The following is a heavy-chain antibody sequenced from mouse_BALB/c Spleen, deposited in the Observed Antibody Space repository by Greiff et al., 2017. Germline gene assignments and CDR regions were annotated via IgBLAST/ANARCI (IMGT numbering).Heavy chain of an antibody. CDR3: ARDYYGSSYWFAY. D-gene: IGHD1-1*01. CDR1: GFTFSSYA. J-gene: IGHJ3*01. CDR2: ISSGGST. Sequence: EVKLVESGGGLVKPGGSLKLSCAASGFTFSSYAMSWVRQTPEKRLEWVASISSGGSTYYPDSVKGRFPISRDNARNILYLQMSSLRSEDTAMYYCARDYYGSSYWFAYWGQGTLVTVSA. V-gene: IGHV5-6-5*01.